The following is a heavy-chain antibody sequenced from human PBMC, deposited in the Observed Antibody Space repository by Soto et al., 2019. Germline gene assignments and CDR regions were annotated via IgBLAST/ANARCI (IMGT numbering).Heavy chain of an antibody. J-gene: IGHJ4*02. D-gene: IGHD3-22*01. CDR2: INPNSGGT. Sequence: ASVKVSCKASGYTFTGYYMHWVRQAPGQGLEWMGWINPNSGGTNYAQKFQGRVTMTRDTSISTAYMELSRLRSDDTAVYYCARGGYYYDSSGYFFDYWGQGXLVTVYS. CDR1: GYTFTGYY. V-gene: IGHV1-2*02. CDR3: ARGGYYYDSSGYFFDY.